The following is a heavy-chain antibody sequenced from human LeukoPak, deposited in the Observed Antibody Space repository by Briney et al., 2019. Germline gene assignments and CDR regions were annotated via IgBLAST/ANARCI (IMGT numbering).Heavy chain of an antibody. J-gene: IGHJ4*02. CDR1: GFTVSSNY. CDR2: ISGGGGST. V-gene: IGHV3-23*01. Sequence: GGSLRLSCAASGFTVSSNYMSWVRQAPGKGLEWVSGISGGGGSTYYADSVKGRFTISRDNSKSTLYLQMNSLRAEDTAVYYCAKCNRYYYDNSGYSAADYWGQGTLVTVSS. CDR3: AKCNRYYYDNSGYSAADY. D-gene: IGHD3-22*01.